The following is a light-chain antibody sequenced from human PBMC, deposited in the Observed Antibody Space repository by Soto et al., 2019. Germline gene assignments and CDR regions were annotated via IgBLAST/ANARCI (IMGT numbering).Light chain of an antibody. Sequence: QSALTQPRSVSGSPGQSVTISCTGTSSDVGGYNYVSWYQQHPGKAPKLMIYDVSNRPSGLPDRFSVSKSGNTASLTISGLQVEEEVDYSSGSIAGSPLNGCGAGTKVTVL. CDR2: DVS. CDR1: SSDVGGYNY. CDR3: GSIAGSPLNG. V-gene: IGLV2-11*01. J-gene: IGLJ1*01.